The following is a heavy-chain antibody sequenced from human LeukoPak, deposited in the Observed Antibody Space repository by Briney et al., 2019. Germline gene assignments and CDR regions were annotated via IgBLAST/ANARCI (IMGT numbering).Heavy chain of an antibody. CDR3: ARVSRASGYSYPFDH. J-gene: IGHJ4*02. CDR1: GYTFTGYY. V-gene: IGHV1-2*06. CDR2: INPNSGGT. D-gene: IGHD5-18*01. Sequence: EASVKVSCKASGYTFTGYYMHWVRQAPGQGLEWMGRINPNSGGTNYAQKFQGRVTMTRDTSISTAYMELSRLRSDDTAVYYCARVSRASGYSYPFDHWGQGTLVTVSS.